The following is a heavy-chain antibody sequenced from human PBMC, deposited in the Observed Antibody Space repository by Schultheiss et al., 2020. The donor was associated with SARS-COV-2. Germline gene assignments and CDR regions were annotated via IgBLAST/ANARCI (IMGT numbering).Heavy chain of an antibody. D-gene: IGHD3-22*01. Sequence: ASVKVSCKASGGTFSSYAISWVRQAPGQGLEWMGRINPNSGGTNYAQKFQGWVTMTRDTSISTAYMELSSLRSEDTAVYYCARRPYDSSGYYQVRYFDYWGQGTLVTVSS. CDR2: INPNSGGT. CDR3: ARRPYDSSGYYQVRYFDY. V-gene: IGHV1-2*04. CDR1: GGTFSSYA. J-gene: IGHJ4*02.